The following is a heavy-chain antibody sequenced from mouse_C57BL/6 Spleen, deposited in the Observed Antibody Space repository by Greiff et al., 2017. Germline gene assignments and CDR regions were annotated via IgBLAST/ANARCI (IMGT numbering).Heavy chain of an antibody. J-gene: IGHJ4*01. CDR1: GYSITSGYY. CDR3: ARLGTGLGAMGY. D-gene: IGHD3-1*01. CDR2: ISYDGSN. V-gene: IGHV3-6*01. Sequence: EVKLMESGPGLVKPSQSLSLTCSVTGYSITSGYYWNWIRQFPGNTLEWMGYISYDGSNNYNPSLQNRISITRDPSKNQCFLKLNSVTTEDKATYYCARLGTGLGAMGYWGQGASVTVAS.